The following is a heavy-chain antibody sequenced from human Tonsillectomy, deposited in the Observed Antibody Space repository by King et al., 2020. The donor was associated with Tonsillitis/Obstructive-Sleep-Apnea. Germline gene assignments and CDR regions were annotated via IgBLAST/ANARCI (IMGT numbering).Heavy chain of an antibody. Sequence: VQLVESGGGLSQPGGSLRLSCAAAGLTVTDNYMTWVRQAPGKGLEWVSVIYTSGSTFYAGSVEGRFTISRDNSKNSLYLQMSGLRAADSAVYYCARVPTTGQRASYNGPDSWGQGTLVTVSS. CDR3: ARVPTTGQRASYNGPDS. V-gene: IGHV3-53*01. CDR1: GLTVTDNY. CDR2: IYTSGST. D-gene: IGHD4-17*01. J-gene: IGHJ4*02.